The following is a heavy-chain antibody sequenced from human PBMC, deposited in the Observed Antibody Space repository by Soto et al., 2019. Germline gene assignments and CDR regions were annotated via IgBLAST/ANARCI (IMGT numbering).Heavy chain of an antibody. Sequence: GASVKVSCKASGYTFTSYAMHWVRQAPGQRLEWMGWINAGNGNTKYSQKFQGRVTITRDTSASIAYMDLSSLRSEDTAVYYCARDLHYYDSSDEVRVAFDIWGQGTMVTVSS. J-gene: IGHJ3*02. V-gene: IGHV1-3*01. CDR3: ARDLHYYDSSDEVRVAFDI. CDR2: INAGNGNT. CDR1: GYTFTSYA. D-gene: IGHD3-22*01.